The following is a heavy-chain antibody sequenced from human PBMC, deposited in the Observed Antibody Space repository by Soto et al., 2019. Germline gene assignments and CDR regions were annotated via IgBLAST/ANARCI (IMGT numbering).Heavy chain of an antibody. Sequence: ASVKVSCKASGYTFTSYGISWVRQAPGQGLEWMGWISAYNGNTNYAQKLQGRVTMTTDTSTSTAYMELRSLRSDDTAVYYCARVLIRYYYGSGSDAFDIWGQGTMVPVSS. CDR3: ARVLIRYYYGSGSDAFDI. D-gene: IGHD3-10*01. CDR2: ISAYNGNT. CDR1: GYTFTSYG. V-gene: IGHV1-18*01. J-gene: IGHJ3*02.